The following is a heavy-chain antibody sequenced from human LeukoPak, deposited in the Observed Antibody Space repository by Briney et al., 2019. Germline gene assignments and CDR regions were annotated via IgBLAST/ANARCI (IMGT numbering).Heavy chain of an antibody. V-gene: IGHV1-2*02. CDR2: INPDSGGT. D-gene: IGHD3-22*01. J-gene: IGHJ4*02. CDR1: GYTFTGYY. CDR3: ARGYYDSSGYDPGLGY. Sequence: ASVKVSCKASGYTFTGYYMHWVRQAPGHGLEWMGWINPDSGGTNYAQKFQGRVTMTRDTSTSTVYMELSSLRSEDTAMYWCARGYYDSSGYDPGLGYWGQGTLVTVSS.